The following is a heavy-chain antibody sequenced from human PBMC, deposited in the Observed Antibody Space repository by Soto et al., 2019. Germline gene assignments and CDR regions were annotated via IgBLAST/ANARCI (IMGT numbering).Heavy chain of an antibody. J-gene: IGHJ4*02. CDR3: ARDEGVVTAILYYVDY. Sequence: GGSLRLSCAASGFTFSSYAMHWVRQAPGKGLEWVAVISYDGSNKYYADSVKGRFTISRDNSKNTLYLQMNSLRAEDTAVYYCARDEGVVTAILYYVDYWGQGTLVTVSS. V-gene: IGHV3-30-3*01. CDR2: ISYDGSNK. D-gene: IGHD2-21*02. CDR1: GFTFSSYA.